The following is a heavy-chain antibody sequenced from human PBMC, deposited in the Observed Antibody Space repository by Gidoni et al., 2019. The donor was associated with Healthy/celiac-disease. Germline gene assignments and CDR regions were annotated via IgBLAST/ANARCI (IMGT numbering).Heavy chain of an antibody. V-gene: IGHV3-48*03. Sequence: EVQLVESGGGLVQPGGSLRLSCAASGFTFRSYEMTWVRQAPGKGLEWVSYISSSGSTIYYADSVKGRFTISRDNAKNSLYLQMNSLRAEDTAVYYCARGGGMITFGGVIVNGYGMDVWGQGTTVTVSS. CDR1: GFTFRSYE. CDR3: ARGGGMITFGGVIVNGYGMDV. D-gene: IGHD3-16*02. CDR2: ISSSGSTI. J-gene: IGHJ6*02.